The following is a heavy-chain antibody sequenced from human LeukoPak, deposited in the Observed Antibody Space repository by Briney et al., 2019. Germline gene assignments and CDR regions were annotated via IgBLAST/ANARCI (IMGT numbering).Heavy chain of an antibody. D-gene: IGHD6-13*01. CDR2: ISSSGRTI. CDR3: ARRAIAEGFDY. V-gene: IGHV3-48*03. J-gene: IGHJ4*02. CDR1: GFTFSSYE. Sequence: PGGSLRLSCAVSGFTFSSYEMNWVRQAPGKGLEWVSYISSSGRTIYYADSVKGRFTISRDSARNSLDLQMNSLRVEDTAVYYCARRAIAEGFDYWGQGTLVIVSS.